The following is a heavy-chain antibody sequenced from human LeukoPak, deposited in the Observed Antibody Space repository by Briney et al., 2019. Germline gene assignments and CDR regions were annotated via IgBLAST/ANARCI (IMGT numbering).Heavy chain of an antibody. CDR2: ITGGGGST. J-gene: IGHJ6*04. D-gene: IGHD3-10*01. Sequence: GGSLRLSCAASGFTFSSYAMSWVRQAPGKGLEWVSAITGGGGSTYYADSVKGRFTISRDNSKNTLYLQMNSLRAEDTAVYYCPRDYYGLGSSNSRYYFYFYGLDIWGEGTTVTLSS. CDR1: GFTFSSYA. V-gene: IGHV3-23*01. CDR3: PRDYYGLGSSNSRYYFYFYGLDI.